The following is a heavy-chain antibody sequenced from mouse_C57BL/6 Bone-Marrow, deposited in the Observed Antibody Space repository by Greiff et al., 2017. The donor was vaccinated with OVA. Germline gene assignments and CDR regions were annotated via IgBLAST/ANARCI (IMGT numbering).Heavy chain of an antibody. Sequence: EVKLMESGAELVRPGASVKLSCTASGFNIKDDYMHWVKQRPEQGLEWIGWIDPENGDTEYASKFQGKATITADTSSNTAYLQLSSLTSEDTAVYYCTTWLVRSYWGQGTLVTVSA. CDR3: TTWLVRSY. J-gene: IGHJ3*01. V-gene: IGHV14-4*01. CDR2: IDPENGDT. CDR1: GFNIKDDY. D-gene: IGHD2-10*02.